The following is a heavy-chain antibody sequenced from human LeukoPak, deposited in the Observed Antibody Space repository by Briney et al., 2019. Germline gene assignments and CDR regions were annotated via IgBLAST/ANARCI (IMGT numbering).Heavy chain of an antibody. Sequence: ASVKVSCKASGYTFTGYYIHWVRQAPGQGLEWMGWINPNSGGTNYAQKFQGRVTMTRDTSISTAYMELSRLRYDDTALYYCARDMDVEGWFDPWGRGTLVTVSS. CDR1: GYTFTGYY. J-gene: IGHJ5*02. CDR3: ARDMDVEGWFDP. CDR2: INPNSGGT. V-gene: IGHV1-2*02. D-gene: IGHD2-2*03.